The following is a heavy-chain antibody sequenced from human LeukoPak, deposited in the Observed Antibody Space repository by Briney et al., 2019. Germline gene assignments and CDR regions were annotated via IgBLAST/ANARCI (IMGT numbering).Heavy chain of an antibody. CDR1: GFTFSSYG. V-gene: IGHV3-30*18. CDR3: AKPLYSYGSEFDY. J-gene: IGHJ4*02. CDR2: ISYDGSNK. D-gene: IGHD5-18*01. Sequence: GGSLRLSCAASGFTFSSYGMHWVRQAPGKGLEWVAVISYDGSNKYYADSVKGRFTISRDNSKNTLYLQMNSLRAEDTAVYYCAKPLYSYGSEFDYWGQGTLVTVSS.